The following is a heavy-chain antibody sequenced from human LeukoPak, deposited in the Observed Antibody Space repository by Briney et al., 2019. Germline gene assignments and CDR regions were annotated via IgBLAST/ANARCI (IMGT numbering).Heavy chain of an antibody. Sequence: GGSLRLSCAASGFKFSSYWMSWVRQAPGKGLEWVANIKQEGSEKYYVDSVKGRFTISRDNAKNSLYLQMNSLRAEDTAVYYCARREYYYDSSGSYKKGLDYWGQGTLVTVSS. J-gene: IGHJ4*02. CDR1: GFKFSSYW. D-gene: IGHD3-22*01. CDR3: ARREYYYDSSGSYKKGLDY. CDR2: IKQEGSEK. V-gene: IGHV3-7*01.